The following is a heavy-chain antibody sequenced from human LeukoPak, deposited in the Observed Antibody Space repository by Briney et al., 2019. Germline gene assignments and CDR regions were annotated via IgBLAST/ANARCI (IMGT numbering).Heavy chain of an antibody. J-gene: IGHJ4*02. V-gene: IGHV4-59*01. CDR1: GGSISSYY. D-gene: IGHD3-3*01. CDR3: AGFGVVNPFDY. CDR2: IYYSVST. Sequence: PSETLSLTCTVSGGSISSYYWSWIRQPPGKGLEWIGYIYYSVSTNYNPSLKSRVTISVDTSKNQFSLKLSSVTAADTAVYYCAGFGVVNPFDYWGQGTLVTVSS.